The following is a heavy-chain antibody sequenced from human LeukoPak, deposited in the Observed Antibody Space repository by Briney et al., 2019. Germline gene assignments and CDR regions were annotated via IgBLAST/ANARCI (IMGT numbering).Heavy chain of an antibody. CDR2: IYYSGST. V-gene: IGHV4-39*07. J-gene: IGHJ6*03. CDR1: SSYW. D-gene: IGHD6-6*01. Sequence: SSYWMSWVRQPPGKGLEWIGSIYYSGSTYYNPSLKSRVTISVDTSKNQFSLKLSSVTAADTAVYYCARPKAARNYYYYYMDVWGKGTTVTVSS. CDR3: ARPKAARNYYYYYMDV.